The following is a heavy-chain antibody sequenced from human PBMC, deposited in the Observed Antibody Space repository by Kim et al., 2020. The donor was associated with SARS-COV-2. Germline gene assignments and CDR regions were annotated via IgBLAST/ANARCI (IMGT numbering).Heavy chain of an antibody. CDR2: SGKT. J-gene: IGHJ6*02. V-gene: IGHV1-8*01. Sequence: SGKTGYAQRFQGKVTMTRNTSISTGYMEVSRLRSEDTAVYYCARGLSMDVWGQGTTVTVSS. CDR3: ARGLSMDV.